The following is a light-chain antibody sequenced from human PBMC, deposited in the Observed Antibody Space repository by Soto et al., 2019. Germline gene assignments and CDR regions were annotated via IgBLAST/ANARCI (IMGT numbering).Light chain of an antibody. V-gene: IGKV3-20*01. CDR1: QSVPSKY. J-gene: IGKJ2*01. Sequence: ENVLTQSPGTLSLSPGERATLSCRASQSVPSKYLAWYQQKPGQAPRLLVYGGYHKAAGIPDRFSGSGSGKNSTLTISRVEPEDLAVFYCQLYGASPSMYTFGQGTKLEF. CDR2: GGY. CDR3: QLYGASPSMYT.